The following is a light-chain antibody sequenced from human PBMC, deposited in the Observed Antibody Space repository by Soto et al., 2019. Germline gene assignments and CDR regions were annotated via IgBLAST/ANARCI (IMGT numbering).Light chain of an antibody. CDR3: QSYDSSLSGSWV. V-gene: IGLV2-11*01. J-gene: IGLJ3*02. CDR2: DVS. Sequence: QSALTQPRSVSGSPGQSVTISCTGTSSDVGGCNYVSWYQQHPGKAPKLMIYDVSKRPSGVPDRFSGSKSGTSASLTISGLQAEDEADYYCQSYDSSLSGSWVFGGGTKLTVL. CDR1: SSDVGGCNY.